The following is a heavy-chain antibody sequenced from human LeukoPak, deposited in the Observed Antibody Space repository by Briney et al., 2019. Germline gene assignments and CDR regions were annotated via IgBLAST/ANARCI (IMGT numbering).Heavy chain of an antibody. CDR1: ALTFSTYA. V-gene: IGHV3-23*01. CDR2: ISGDGGIT. J-gene: IGHJ6*03. CDR3: AGAYYDSWSGYYTNYYYYMGV. D-gene: IGHD3-3*01. Sequence: PGGSLRLSCAGSALTFSTYAMNWVRQAPGKGLEWVSAISGDGGITYYADSAKGRFTISRDNSKDTLFLQMNSLRVEDTAVYYCAGAYYDSWSGYYTNYYYYMGVWAKGTPVTVS.